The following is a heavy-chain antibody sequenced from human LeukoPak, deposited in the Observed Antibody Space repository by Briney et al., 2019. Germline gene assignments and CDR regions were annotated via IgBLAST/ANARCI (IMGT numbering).Heavy chain of an antibody. CDR1: GGSISSYY. Sequence: PSETLSLTCTVSGGSISSYYWSWIRQPPGKGLEWIGYIYYSGTTNYNPSLKSRVTISVDTSKNQFSLKLSSVTAADTAVYYCARGIAAAGTLRFDPWGQGTLVTVSS. CDR2: IYYSGTT. J-gene: IGHJ5*02. V-gene: IGHV4-59*01. D-gene: IGHD6-13*01. CDR3: ARGIAAAGTLRFDP.